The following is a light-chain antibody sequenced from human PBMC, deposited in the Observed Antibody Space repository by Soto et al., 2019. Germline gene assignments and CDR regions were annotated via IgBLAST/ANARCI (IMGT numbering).Light chain of an antibody. CDR1: GSDIGGYNF. CDR2: DVS. V-gene: IGLV2-14*01. Sequence: QSALTQPASVSGPPGQSITISCTGTGSDIGGYNFVSWYQQHPGKAPKLMIYDVSNRPSGVSNRFSGSKSGNTASLTISGLRAEDEADYYCTSYTTSSTLVVFGGGTQLTVL. J-gene: IGLJ2*01. CDR3: TSYTTSSTLVV.